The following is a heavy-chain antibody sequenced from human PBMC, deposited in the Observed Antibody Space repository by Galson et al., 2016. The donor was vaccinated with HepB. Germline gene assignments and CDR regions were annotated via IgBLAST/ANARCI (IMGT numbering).Heavy chain of an antibody. CDR1: GDTFIGYA. J-gene: IGHJ3*02. CDR3: ATSTGYRSGWGAFDI. Sequence: SVKVSCKASGDTFIGYAIHWVRQAPGQGLEWMAWLSANSGATNYAQKFQGWVTMTRDTSISTAYMELTSLTSDATAIYYCATSTGYRSGWGAFDIWGQGTMVTVSS. V-gene: IGHV1-2*04. CDR2: LSANSGAT. D-gene: IGHD6-25*01.